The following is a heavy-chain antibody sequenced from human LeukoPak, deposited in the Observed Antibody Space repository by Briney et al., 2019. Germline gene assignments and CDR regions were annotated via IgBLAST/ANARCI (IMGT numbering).Heavy chain of an antibody. CDR1: GYTFIGFY. CDR3: ARGRYIVATWYY. CDR2: INPNNGGT. J-gene: IGHJ4*02. V-gene: IGHV1-2*02. D-gene: IGHD5-12*01. Sequence: ASVKVSCRASGYTFIGFYIHWVRQAPGQGLEWLGWINPNNGGTNYAQKFQGRVTMTRDTSISTAYMELSRLRSDDTAVYYCARGRYIVATWYYWGQGTLVTVSS.